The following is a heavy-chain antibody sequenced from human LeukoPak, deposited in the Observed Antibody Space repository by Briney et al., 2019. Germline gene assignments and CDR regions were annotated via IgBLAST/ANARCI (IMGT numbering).Heavy chain of an antibody. CDR3: AKPRVPMVRETYYFDY. V-gene: IGHV3-23*01. Sequence: PGGSLRLSCVASGFTFSSYAMSWVRQAPGKGLEWVSAISDSGGSTYYADSVKGRFTISRDNSKNTLYLQMNSLRAEDTAVYYCAKPRVPMVRETYYFDYWGQGTLVTVSS. CDR1: GFTFSSYA. CDR2: ISDSGGST. D-gene: IGHD3-10*01. J-gene: IGHJ4*02.